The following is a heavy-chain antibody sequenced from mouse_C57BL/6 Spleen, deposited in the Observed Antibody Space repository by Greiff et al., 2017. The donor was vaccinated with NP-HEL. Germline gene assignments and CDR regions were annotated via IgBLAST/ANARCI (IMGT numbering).Heavy chain of an antibody. D-gene: IGHD1-1*01. CDR1: GYTFTEYT. J-gene: IGHJ4*01. CDR3: ARHEDLDYYGSSYAMDY. Sequence: VQLQQSGAELVKPGASVKLSCKASGYTFTEYTIHWVKQRSGQGLEWIGWFYPGSGSIKYNEKFKDKATLTADKSSSTVYMELSRLTSEDSAVYCCARHEDLDYYGSSYAMDYWGQGTSVTVSS. V-gene: IGHV1-62-2*01. CDR2: FYPGSGSI.